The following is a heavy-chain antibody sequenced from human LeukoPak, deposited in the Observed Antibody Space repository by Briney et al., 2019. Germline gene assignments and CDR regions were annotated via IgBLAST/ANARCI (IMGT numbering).Heavy chain of an antibody. CDR3: AKGGYCSGGSCYSAYYFDY. J-gene: IGHJ4*02. CDR1: GFIYSSYE. V-gene: IGHV3-23*01. D-gene: IGHD2-15*01. Sequence: PGGSLRLXCAASGFIYSSYEMNWVRQAPGKGLESDSAISGSGGSTYYADSVKGRFTISRDNSKNTLYLQMNSLRAEDTAVYYCAKGGYCSGGSCYSAYYFDYWGQGTLVTVSS. CDR2: ISGSGGST.